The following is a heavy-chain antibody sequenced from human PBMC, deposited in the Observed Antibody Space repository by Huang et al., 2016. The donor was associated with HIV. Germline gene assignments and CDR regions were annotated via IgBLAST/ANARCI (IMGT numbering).Heavy chain of an antibody. CDR2: ISPGFGTR. CDR3: AKRGGAWGSPYAFDL. D-gene: IGHD3-16*01. J-gene: IGHJ3*01. Sequence: QVQLVQSGAEVRKPGSSVKVSCRASGGSFNNFGINWVRQAPGQGLEWMGGISPGFGTRNDAQSFQGRVTITADETTGVVYMELSSLRSDDTAVYFCAKRGGAWGSPYAFDLWGPGTMVTVSS. V-gene: IGHV1-69*13. CDR1: GGSFNNFG.